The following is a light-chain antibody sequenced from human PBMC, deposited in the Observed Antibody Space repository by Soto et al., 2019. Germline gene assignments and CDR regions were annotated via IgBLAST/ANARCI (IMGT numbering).Light chain of an antibody. CDR3: MQGRQLPAT. V-gene: IGKV2-28*01. CDR1: QSLLYSTGNNH. Sequence: DIVMTQSPLSLPVTPGEPASISCRSSQSLLYSTGNNHLDWYLQKPGQPPQLLIYWGSTRASGVPDRFSGSGSGTDFTLKISRVEAGDVGVYYCMQGRQLPATFGQGTRLDIQ. J-gene: IGKJ5*01. CDR2: WGS.